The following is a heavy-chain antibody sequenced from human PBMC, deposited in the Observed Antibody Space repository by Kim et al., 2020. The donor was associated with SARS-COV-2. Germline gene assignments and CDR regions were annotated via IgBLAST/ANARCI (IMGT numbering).Heavy chain of an antibody. CDR2: ISSSSSYI. CDR3: ASYYSGSYYWPYYYGMDV. V-gene: IGHV3-21*01. D-gene: IGHD3-10*01. J-gene: IGHJ6*02. Sequence: GGSLRLSCAASGFTFSSYSMNWVRQAPGKGLEWVSSISSSSSYIYYADSVKGRFTISRDNAKNSLYLQMNSLRAEDTAVYYCASYYSGSYYWPYYYGMDVWGQGTTVTVSS. CDR1: GFTFSSYS.